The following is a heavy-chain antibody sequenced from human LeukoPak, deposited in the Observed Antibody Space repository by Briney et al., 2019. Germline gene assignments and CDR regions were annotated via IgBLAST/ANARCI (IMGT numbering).Heavy chain of an antibody. CDR1: GGSFSGYY. V-gene: IGHV4-34*01. CDR2: INHSGST. D-gene: IGHD3-3*02. J-gene: IGHJ2*01. Sequence: PSETLSLTCAVYGGSFSGYYWSWIRQPPGKGLEWIGEINHSGSTNYNPSLKSRVTISVDTSKNQFSLKLSSVTAADTAVYYCARRSDGDPIFWYFDLWGRGTLVTVSS. CDR3: ARRSDGDPIFWYFDL.